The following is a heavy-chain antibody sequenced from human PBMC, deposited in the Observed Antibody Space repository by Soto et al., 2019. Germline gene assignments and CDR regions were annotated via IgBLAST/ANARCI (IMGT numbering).Heavy chain of an antibody. V-gene: IGHV4-39*01. CDR3: ATYSSSWYVVY. J-gene: IGHJ4*02. Sequence: LPLTCTVSGGSISSSSYYWGWIRQPPGKGLEWIGSIYYSGSTYYNPSLKSRVTISVDTSKNQFSLKLSSVTAADTAVYYCATYSSSWYVVYWGQGTLVTVSS. CDR2: IYYSGST. CDR1: GGSISSSSYY. D-gene: IGHD6-13*01.